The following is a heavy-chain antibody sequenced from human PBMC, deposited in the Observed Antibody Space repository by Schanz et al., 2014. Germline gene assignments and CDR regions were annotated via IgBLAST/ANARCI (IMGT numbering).Heavy chain of an antibody. J-gene: IGHJ3*01. CDR3: ARNVIATGRAFDL. CDR1: GYTFINSD. CDR2: ISTYTGNT. Sequence: QVLLVQSGAEVKKPGASVKVSCKASGYTFINSDINWVRQAAGQGLEWMGWISTYTGNTNYAQRLQDRVTMTTDTSTSTAYMELRSLRSDDTAVYYCARNVIATGRAFDLWGPGTMVTVS. D-gene: IGHD6-13*01. V-gene: IGHV1-18*01.